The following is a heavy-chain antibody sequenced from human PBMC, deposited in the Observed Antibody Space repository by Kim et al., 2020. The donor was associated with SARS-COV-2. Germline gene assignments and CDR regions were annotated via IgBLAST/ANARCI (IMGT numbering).Heavy chain of an antibody. Sequence: GGSLRLSCAASGFTFSTYWMRWVRQAPGKGLEWVANIKQDGSEKHYVDSVKGRFTISRDNAKNSLYLQMNSLRAEDTAVYYCARQVVLGGDSFDYWGQGTLVTVSS. D-gene: IGHD3-16*01. CDR3: ARQVVLGGDSFDY. V-gene: IGHV3-7*03. J-gene: IGHJ4*02. CDR2: IKQDGSEK. CDR1: GFTFSTYW.